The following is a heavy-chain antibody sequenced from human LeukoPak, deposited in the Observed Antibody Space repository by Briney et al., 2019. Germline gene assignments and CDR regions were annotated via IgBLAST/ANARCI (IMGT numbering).Heavy chain of an antibody. D-gene: IGHD6-19*01. Sequence: SETLSLTCTVSGGSISGSSYYWGWIRQPPGKGLEWIGSIYYSGSTYYNPSLKSRVTISVDTSKNQFSLKLSSVTAADTAVYYCASPRRGPRWVVNWFDPWGQGTLVTVSS. CDR1: GGSISGSSYY. V-gene: IGHV4-39*01. J-gene: IGHJ5*02. CDR3: ASPRRGPRWVVNWFDP. CDR2: IYYSGST.